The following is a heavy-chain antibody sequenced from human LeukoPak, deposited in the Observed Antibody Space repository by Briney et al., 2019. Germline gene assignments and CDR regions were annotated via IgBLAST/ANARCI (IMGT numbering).Heavy chain of an antibody. J-gene: IGHJ6*02. Sequence: GESLKISCKGSGYSFTSYWIGWVRQMPGKGLEWVGIIYPGDSDTRYSPSFQGQVTISADKSISTAYLQWSSLKASDTAMYYCARLGQLVNYSYDMDVWGQGTTVTVSS. V-gene: IGHV5-51*01. CDR2: IYPGDSDT. CDR3: ARLGQLVNYSYDMDV. D-gene: IGHD6-13*01. CDR1: GYSFTSYW.